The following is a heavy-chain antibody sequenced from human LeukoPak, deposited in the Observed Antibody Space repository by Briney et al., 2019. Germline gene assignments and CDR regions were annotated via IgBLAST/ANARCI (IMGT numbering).Heavy chain of an antibody. CDR1: GYTFTGYY. J-gene: IGHJ4*02. Sequence: ASVKVSCKASGYTFTGYYMHWVRQASGQGLEWMGWINPNSGGTNYAQKFQGRVTMTRDTSISTAYMELSRLRSDDTAVYYCAREKVTDPRPTAFAHFTPDYWGQGTLVTVSS. V-gene: IGHV1-2*02. CDR2: INPNSGGT. D-gene: IGHD2-21*02. CDR3: AREKVTDPRPTAFAHFTPDY.